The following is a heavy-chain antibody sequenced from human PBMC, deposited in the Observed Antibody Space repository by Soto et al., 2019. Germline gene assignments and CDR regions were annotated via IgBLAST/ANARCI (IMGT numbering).Heavy chain of an antibody. CDR2: IHPGDSET. V-gene: IGHV5-51*01. CDR1: GYSFTSSW. D-gene: IGHD6-19*01. J-gene: IGHJ6*02. CDR3: ARQAGAMNNYFYGMDV. Sequence: HGESLKISCQGSGYSFTSSWIVWVRQMPGKGLQWMGIIHPGDSETRYGPSFQGQVTISADKSISAAYLQWSSLKASDTAIYYCARQAGAMNNYFYGMDVWGQGTTVTVSS.